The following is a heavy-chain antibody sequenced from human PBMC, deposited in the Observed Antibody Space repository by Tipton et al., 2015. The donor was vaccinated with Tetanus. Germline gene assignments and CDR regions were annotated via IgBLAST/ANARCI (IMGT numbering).Heavy chain of an antibody. CDR2: VHYSGST. Sequence: TLSLTCTVSGGSLTSSLYYWGWIRQPPGRGLEWIGYVHYSGSTNYSPSLRSRVTLSVDTSKNQFSLKLSSVTAADTAVHYCERIGWLQQNKPAFDIWGQGTVVTVSS. D-gene: IGHD6-19*01. V-gene: IGHV4-61*01. CDR3: ERIGWLQQNKPAFDI. J-gene: IGHJ3*02. CDR1: GGSLTSSLYY.